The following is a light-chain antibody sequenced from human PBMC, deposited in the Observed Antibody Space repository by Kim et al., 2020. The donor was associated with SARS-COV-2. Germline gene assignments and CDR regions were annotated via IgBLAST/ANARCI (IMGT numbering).Light chain of an antibody. CDR3: QHRSNWPLT. V-gene: IGKV3-11*01. CDR1: QSVSSY. J-gene: IGKJ4*01. Sequence: LSPGERATLSCRASQSVSSYLAWYQQKPGQAPRLLIYDASNRATGIPARFSGSGSGTDFALTISSLEPEDFAVYYCQHRSNWPLTFGGGTKVDIK. CDR2: DAS.